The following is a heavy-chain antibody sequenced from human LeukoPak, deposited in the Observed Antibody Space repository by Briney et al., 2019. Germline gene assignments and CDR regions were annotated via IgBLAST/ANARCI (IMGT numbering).Heavy chain of an antibody. J-gene: IGHJ6*02. CDR1: GFTFSSYA. CDR2: NSGSGGNT. D-gene: IGHD3-10*01. CDR3: ARDFVVNYYGSGSYYHRYYYYGMDV. V-gene: IGHV3-23*01. Sequence: SGGSLRLSCAASGFTFSSYAMSWVRQAPGKGLEWVSANSGSGGNTYYADSVKGRFTISRDNSENTLYLQMNSLRAEDTAVYYCARDFVVNYYGSGSYYHRYYYYGMDVWGQGTTVTVSS.